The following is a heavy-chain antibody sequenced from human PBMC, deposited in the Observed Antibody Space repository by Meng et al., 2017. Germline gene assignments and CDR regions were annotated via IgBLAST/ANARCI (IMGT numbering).Heavy chain of an antibody. V-gene: IGHV4-38-2*02. CDR3: ARDLRPNYYDSSGYYSFRYGMDV. D-gene: IGHD3-22*01. Sequence: SETLSLTCAVSGYSISSGYYWGWSRQPPGKGREGIGSIYHSGSTYYNPSLKSRVTISVDTSKNQFSLKLSSVTAADTAVYYCARDLRPNYYDSSGYYSFRYGMDVWGQGTTVTVSS. CDR2: IYHSGST. J-gene: IGHJ6*02. CDR1: GYSISSGYY.